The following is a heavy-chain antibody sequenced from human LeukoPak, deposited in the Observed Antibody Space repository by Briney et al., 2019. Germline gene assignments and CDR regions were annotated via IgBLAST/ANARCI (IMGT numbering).Heavy chain of an antibody. D-gene: IGHD3-22*01. V-gene: IGHV3-21*01. CDR1: GFTFSSYN. CDR2: ISSSSSYI. Sequence: PGGTLRFSCAASGFTFSSYNRNCFRQAPGKGLEWVSAISSSSSYIYYADSVKGRFTISRDNAKNSLYLQMNSLRAEDTSVYYCARDSAAGDSSGYYYEDAFDIWGQGTMVTVSS. CDR3: ARDSAAGDSSGYYYEDAFDI. J-gene: IGHJ3*02.